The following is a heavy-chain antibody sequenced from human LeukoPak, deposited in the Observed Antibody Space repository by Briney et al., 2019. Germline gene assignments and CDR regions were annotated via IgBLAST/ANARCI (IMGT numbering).Heavy chain of an antibody. J-gene: IGHJ4*02. V-gene: IGHV3-30-3*01. D-gene: IGHD5-12*01. CDR3: ARIPRTWLRFPYFDY. CDR1: AFTFSNYT. Sequence: GGSLRLSCAASAFTFSNYTMHWVRQAPGKGLEWVAVISYDGSNKYCADSVKGRFTISRDNSKNTLYLQMNSLRGEDTAVYYCARIPRTWLRFPYFDYWGLRTLVTVSS. CDR2: ISYDGSNK.